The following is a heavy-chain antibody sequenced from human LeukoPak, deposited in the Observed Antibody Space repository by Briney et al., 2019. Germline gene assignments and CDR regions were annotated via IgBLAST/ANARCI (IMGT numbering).Heavy chain of an antibody. V-gene: IGHV3-74*01. CDR3: VRISVWPDY. D-gene: IGHD6-19*01. Sequence: GGSLRLSCAASGFTFGSYWMHWVRQVPGKGLVWVSLINTDGSTTTYADSVKGRFSISRDNAKNTLYLQMNSLTAEDTAVYYCVRISVWPDYWGQGTLVTVSS. CDR2: INTDGSTT. CDR1: GFTFGSYW. J-gene: IGHJ4*02.